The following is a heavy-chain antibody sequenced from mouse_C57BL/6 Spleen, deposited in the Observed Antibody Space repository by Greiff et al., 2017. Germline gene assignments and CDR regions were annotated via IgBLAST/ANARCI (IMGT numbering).Heavy chain of an antibody. V-gene: IGHV1-59*01. CDR1: GYTFTSYW. CDR2: IDPSDSYT. CDR3: ATFYGSIVRWFAY. J-gene: IGHJ3*01. D-gene: IGHD1-1*01. Sequence: QVQLQQPGAELVRPGTSVKLSCKASGYTFTSYWMHWVKQRPGQGLEWIGVIDPSDSYTNYNQKFKGKATLTVDTSSSTAYMQLSSLTSEDSAVYYCATFYGSIVRWFAYWGQGTLVTVSA.